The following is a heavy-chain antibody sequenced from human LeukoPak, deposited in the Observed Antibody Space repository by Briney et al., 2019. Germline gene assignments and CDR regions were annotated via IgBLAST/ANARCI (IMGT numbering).Heavy chain of an antibody. Sequence: GGSLRLSCAASGFSFSDCNMSWIRQAPGKGLEWVSFISSSSSYTNYADSVKGRFTISRDNAKNSLYLQMSSLRAEDTAVYYCATHYYDRSGYYHVHSWGQGTLVTVSS. CDR3: ATHYYDRSGYYHVHS. CDR2: ISSSSSYT. J-gene: IGHJ4*02. D-gene: IGHD3-22*01. CDR1: GFSFSDCN. V-gene: IGHV3-11*03.